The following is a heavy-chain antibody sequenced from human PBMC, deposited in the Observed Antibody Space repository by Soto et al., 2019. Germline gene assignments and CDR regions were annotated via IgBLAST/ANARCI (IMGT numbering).Heavy chain of an antibody. Sequence: SETLSLTCAVYGGSFSGYYWSWIRQPPGKGLEWIGEINHSGSTNYNPSLKSRVTISVDTSKNQFSLKLNSVTAADTAVYYCARGRRRTVTAGYYFDYWGQGTLVTVSS. D-gene: IGHD2-21*02. J-gene: IGHJ4*02. CDR1: GGSFSGYY. CDR2: INHSGST. V-gene: IGHV4-34*01. CDR3: ARGRRRTVTAGYYFDY.